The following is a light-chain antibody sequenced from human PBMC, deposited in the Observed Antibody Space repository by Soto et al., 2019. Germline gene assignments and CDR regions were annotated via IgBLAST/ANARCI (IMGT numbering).Light chain of an antibody. J-gene: IGKJ1*01. Sequence: DIQMTQSPSSLSASVGDRVTITCQASQDIFIYLNWYQQKPGKAPKILIYDASILEIGVPSRFSGSGSGTYFTFTISSLQPEDIATYYCQQYDDLPGTFGQGTKVEIK. CDR2: DAS. CDR3: QQYDDLPGT. CDR1: QDIFIY. V-gene: IGKV1-33*01.